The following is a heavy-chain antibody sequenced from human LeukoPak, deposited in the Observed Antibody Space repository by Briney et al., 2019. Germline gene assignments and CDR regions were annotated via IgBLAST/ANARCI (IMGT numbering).Heavy chain of an antibody. J-gene: IGHJ3*02. Sequence: SETLSLTCTVSGGSISSGHYYWSWIRQPPGKGLEWIGYIYYSGSTYYNPSLKSRVTISVDTSKNQFSLKLSSVTAADTAVYYCARDYDSSGYYGDAFGIWGQGTMVTVSS. CDR3: ARDYDSSGYYGDAFGI. CDR2: IYYSGST. CDR1: GGSISSGHYY. V-gene: IGHV4-30-4*01. D-gene: IGHD3-22*01.